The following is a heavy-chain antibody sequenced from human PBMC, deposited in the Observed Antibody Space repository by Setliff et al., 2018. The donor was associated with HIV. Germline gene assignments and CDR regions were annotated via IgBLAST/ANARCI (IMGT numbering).Heavy chain of an antibody. CDR3: ARAIYGGYGGVLNWLDP. D-gene: IGHD3-16*01. CDR2: INTHTGSP. V-gene: IGHV7-4-1*02. J-gene: IGHJ5*02. CDR1: GYTFINYA. Sequence: ASVKVSCKASGYTFINYAMNCVRQAPGQGLEWMGWINTHTGSPTYAQAFTGRFVFSVDTSVTTTYLQISGLKADDTAVYYCARAIYGGYGGVLNWLDPWGKGTLVTVSS.